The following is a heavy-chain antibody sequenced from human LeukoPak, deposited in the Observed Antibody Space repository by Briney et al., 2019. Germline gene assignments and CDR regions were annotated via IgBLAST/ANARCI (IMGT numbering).Heavy chain of an antibody. D-gene: IGHD3-22*01. CDR3: ARDLYYYDSSGLYPPGY. Sequence: GGSLRLSCAASGFTLSDYYMSWIRQAPGKGLEWVSYISSSGSTIYYADSVKGRFTISRDNAKNSLYLQMNSLRAEDTAVYYCARDLYYYDSSGLYPPGYWGQGTLDTVSS. CDR2: ISSSGSTI. V-gene: IGHV3-11*04. J-gene: IGHJ4*02. CDR1: GFTLSDYY.